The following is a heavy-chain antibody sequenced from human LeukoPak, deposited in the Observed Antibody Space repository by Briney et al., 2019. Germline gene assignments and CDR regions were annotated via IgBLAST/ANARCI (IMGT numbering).Heavy chain of an antibody. CDR1: GYTFTSYA. Sequence: ASVTVSCKASGYTFTSYAMHWVRQAPGQRLEWMGWINAGNGNTKYSQKFQGRVTITRDTSASTAYMELSSLRSEDTAVYYCARSMVRGVIITRGYFDYWGQGTLVTVSS. J-gene: IGHJ4*02. CDR2: INAGNGNT. V-gene: IGHV1-3*01. CDR3: ARSMVRGVIITRGYFDY. D-gene: IGHD3-10*01.